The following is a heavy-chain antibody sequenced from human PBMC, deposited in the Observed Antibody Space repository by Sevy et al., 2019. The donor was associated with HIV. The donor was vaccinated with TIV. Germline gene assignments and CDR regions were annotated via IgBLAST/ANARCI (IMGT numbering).Heavy chain of an antibody. CDR3: ARGGLTVALDY. V-gene: IGHV3-53*01. Sequence: GGSLRLSCAASGFTVSSNYMSWVRQAPGKGLEWVSVIYSGGSIYYADYVKGRFTISRDNSKNTLYLQMNSLRAEDTAVYYCARGGLTVALDYWGHGTLVTVSS. CDR2: IYSGGSI. J-gene: IGHJ4*01. CDR1: GFTVSSNY. D-gene: IGHD6-19*01.